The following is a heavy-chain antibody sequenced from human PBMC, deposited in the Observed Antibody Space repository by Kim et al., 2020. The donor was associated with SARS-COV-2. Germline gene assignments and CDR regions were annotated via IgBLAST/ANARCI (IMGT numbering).Heavy chain of an antibody. Sequence: SETLSLTCTVSDYSISGAYYWGWVRQPPGKGLEWIGSRFRSGTTYYNPSLKSRVTISVDTSKNQFSLKLNSVTAADTAVYYCARDRGFGVGATRDYWGQGTLVTVSS. D-gene: IGHD1-26*01. CDR3: ARDRGFGVGATRDY. V-gene: IGHV4-38-2*02. CDR1: DYSISGAYY. J-gene: IGHJ4*02. CDR2: RFRSGTT.